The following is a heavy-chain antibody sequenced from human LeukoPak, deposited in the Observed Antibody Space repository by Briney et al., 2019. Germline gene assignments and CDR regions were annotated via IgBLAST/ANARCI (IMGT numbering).Heavy chain of an antibody. D-gene: IGHD4-23*01. Sequence: SETLSLTCTVSGGSISSYYWSWIRQPPGKGLEWIGYIYYSGSTNYNPSLKSRVTISVDTSKNQFSLKLSSVTAADTAVYYCARTDYGGNSLDWYFDLWGRGTLVTVSS. CDR3: ARTDYGGNSLDWYFDL. V-gene: IGHV4-59*12. CDR1: GGSISSYY. CDR2: IYYSGST. J-gene: IGHJ2*01.